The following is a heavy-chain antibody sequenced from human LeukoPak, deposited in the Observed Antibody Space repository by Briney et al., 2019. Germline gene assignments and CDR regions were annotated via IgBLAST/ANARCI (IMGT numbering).Heavy chain of an antibody. D-gene: IGHD3-22*01. CDR1: RFTFSNYP. CDR3: ARELIGEAFDY. V-gene: IGHV3-30*04. CDR2: VSSDGSNK. Sequence: PGGSLRLSCAASRFTFSNYPMHWVRQAPGKGLDWVAVVSSDGSNKYYADSVKGRFTVSRDNSKNTLYLQMNSLRPEDSAVYYCARELIGEAFDYWGQGTLATVSS. J-gene: IGHJ4*02.